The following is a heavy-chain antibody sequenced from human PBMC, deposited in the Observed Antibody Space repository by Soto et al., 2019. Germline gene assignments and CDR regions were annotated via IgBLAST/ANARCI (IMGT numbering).Heavy chain of an antibody. J-gene: IGHJ2*01. CDR1: GLTFSDYG. CDR3: VKDAGTVEFLDWRKVIL. V-gene: IGHV3-30*18. D-gene: IGHD2-8*02. CDR2: ISDHGNSH. Sequence: QVQLVESGGGVVQPGRSLRLSWAASGLTFSDYGMQWVRQAPGKRPEWVAVISDHGNSHYYADSVKGRFTISRDNSKNTLYLQMNSLRAEDTAVYFCVKDAGTVEFLDWRKVILWGRGTLVTVSS.